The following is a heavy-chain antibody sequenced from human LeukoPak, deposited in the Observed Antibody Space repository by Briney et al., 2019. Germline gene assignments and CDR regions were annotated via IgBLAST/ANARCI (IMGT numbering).Heavy chain of an antibody. J-gene: IGHJ5*02. V-gene: IGHV3-23*01. CDR2: ISGSGGST. CDR1: GFTFSSYA. CDR3: AKAGAVAGTDWFDP. D-gene: IGHD6-19*01. Sequence: GGSLRLSCAASGFTFSSYAMSWVRQAPGKGLEWVSAISGSGGSTYYADSVKGRFTISRDNAKNTLYLQMNSLGAEDTAVYYCAKAGAVAGTDWFDPWGQGTLVTVSS.